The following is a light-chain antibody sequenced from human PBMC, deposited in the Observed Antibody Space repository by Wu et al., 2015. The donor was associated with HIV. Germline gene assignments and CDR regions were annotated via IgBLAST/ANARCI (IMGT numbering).Light chain of an antibody. CDR2: GAS. Sequence: EIVLTQSPGTLSLSLGERATLSCRASQSVSSSYLAWYQQKPGQAPRLLIYGASSRATGIPDRFSGSGSGTDFTLTISRLEPEDFAVYYCQQYGSSRSYSFGQGTKLEIK. V-gene: IGKV3-20*01. CDR3: QQYGSSRSYS. J-gene: IGKJ2*03. CDR1: QSVSSSY.